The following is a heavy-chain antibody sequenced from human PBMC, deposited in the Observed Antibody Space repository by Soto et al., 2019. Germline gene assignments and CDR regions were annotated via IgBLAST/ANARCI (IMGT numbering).Heavy chain of an antibody. D-gene: IGHD3-10*01. CDR1: GFTFSSYA. CDR3: AKDIKDPNWFDP. CDR2: ISGSGGST. V-gene: IGHV3-23*01. J-gene: IGHJ5*02. Sequence: EVQLLESGGGLVQPGGSLRLSCAASGFTFSSYAMSWVRQAPGKGLEWVSAISGSGGSTYYTDSVKGRFTISRDNSKNTLYLQMNSLRAEDTAVYYCAKDIKDPNWFDPWGQGTLVTVSS.